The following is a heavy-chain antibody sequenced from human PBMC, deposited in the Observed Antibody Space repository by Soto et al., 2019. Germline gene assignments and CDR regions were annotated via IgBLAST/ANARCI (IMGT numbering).Heavy chain of an antibody. D-gene: IGHD1-26*01. J-gene: IGHJ4*02. Sequence: QVQLVESGGGVVQPGRSLRLSCAASGFTFSSYGMHWVRQAPGKGLDWVALIWYDGSNKYYADSVKGRFTIPRDNSKNTPELQMTRLRADDTAVYYGARDSVYRVSYLDNWGQGTLVTVSS. CDR3: ARDSVYRVSYLDN. V-gene: IGHV3-33*01. CDR1: GFTFSSYG. CDR2: IWYDGSNK.